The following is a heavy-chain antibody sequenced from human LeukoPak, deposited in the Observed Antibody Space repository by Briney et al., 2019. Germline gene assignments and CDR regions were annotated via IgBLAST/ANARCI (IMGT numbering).Heavy chain of an antibody. Sequence: SETLSLTCAVSGGSISSSNWWSWVRQPPGKGLEWIGEIYHSGSTNYNPSLKSRVTISVDTSKNQFSLKLSSVTAADTAVYYCASVLSSGYYNSYFDYWGQGTLVTVSS. D-gene: IGHD3-22*01. V-gene: IGHV4-4*02. CDR1: GGSISSSNW. CDR3: ASVLSSGYYNSYFDY. J-gene: IGHJ4*02. CDR2: IYHSGST.